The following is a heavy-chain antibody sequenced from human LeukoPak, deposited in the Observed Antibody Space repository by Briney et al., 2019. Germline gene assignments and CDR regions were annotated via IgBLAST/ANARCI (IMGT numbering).Heavy chain of an antibody. CDR3: AHFRGGAFDF. Sequence: SETLSLTCTVSGGSISSSSYYWGWIRQPPGKGLEWIGSMSHSGSTYYTPSLKSRVTISVDTSKNQFALKLSSVTAADTAVYYCAHFRGGAFDFWGQGTMVTVSA. CDR1: GGSISSSSYY. CDR2: MSHSGST. D-gene: IGHD3-16*01. V-gene: IGHV4-39*01. J-gene: IGHJ3*01.